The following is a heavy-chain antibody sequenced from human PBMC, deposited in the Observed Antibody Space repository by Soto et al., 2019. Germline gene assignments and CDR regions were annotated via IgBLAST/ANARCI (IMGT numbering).Heavy chain of an antibody. CDR2: FSGGGGGT. D-gene: IGHD1-1*01. Sequence: EVQLLESGGGLVQPGGSLRLSCAVSGFIISDYGVTWVRQAPGKGLERVSGFSGGGGGTFYADSVKGRFTISRDDPKNTAYLQMNSLGAEDTAVYYCVRWNGFGDRWGQGTLVTVSS. CDR3: VRWNGFGDR. J-gene: IGHJ5*02. V-gene: IGHV3-23*01. CDR1: GFIISDYG.